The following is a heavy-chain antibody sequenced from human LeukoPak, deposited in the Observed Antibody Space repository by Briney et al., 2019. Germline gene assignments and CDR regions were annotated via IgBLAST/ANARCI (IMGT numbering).Heavy chain of an antibody. CDR3: ARMIYYYDSSGYNYYFHY. CDR1: GFTFSDHY. V-gene: IGHV3-11*06. CDR2: ISSGSTYT. J-gene: IGHJ4*02. Sequence: GGSLRLSCEVSGFTFSDHYMSWIRQAPGKRLEWVSYISSGSTYTNYADSVKGRFTISRDNSKNTVSLQMDGLRAEDTAFYYCARMIYYYDSSGYNYYFHYWGQGTLVTVSS. D-gene: IGHD3-22*01.